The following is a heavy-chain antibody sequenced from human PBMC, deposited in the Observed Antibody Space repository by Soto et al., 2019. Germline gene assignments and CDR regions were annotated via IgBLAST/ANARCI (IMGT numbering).Heavy chain of an antibody. Sequence: DVQLVESGGGLVQPGGSLKLSCAVSGFTFSGSAMHWVRQASGKGLEWVGRIRSKANSYATAYAASVKGRFTISRDDSKNTAYLQMNSLKTEDTAVYYCTSGPLRPFGYWGQGALVTVSS. V-gene: IGHV3-73*02. D-gene: IGHD3-16*01. CDR2: IRSKANSYAT. CDR1: GFTFSGSA. J-gene: IGHJ4*02. CDR3: TSGPLRPFGY.